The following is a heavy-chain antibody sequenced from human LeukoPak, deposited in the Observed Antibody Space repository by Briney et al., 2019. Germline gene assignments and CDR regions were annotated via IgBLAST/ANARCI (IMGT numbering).Heavy chain of an antibody. V-gene: IGHV3-48*04. J-gene: IGHJ4*02. CDR1: GFTFSSYS. CDR2: ISSSSSTI. CDR3: AREVVRYFDWLFTFDY. Sequence: GGSLRLSCAASGFTFSSYSMNWVRQAPGKGLEWVSYISSSSSTIYYADSVKGRFTISRDNAKNSLYLQMNSLRAEDTAVYYCAREVVRYFDWLFTFDYWGQGTLVTVSS. D-gene: IGHD3-9*01.